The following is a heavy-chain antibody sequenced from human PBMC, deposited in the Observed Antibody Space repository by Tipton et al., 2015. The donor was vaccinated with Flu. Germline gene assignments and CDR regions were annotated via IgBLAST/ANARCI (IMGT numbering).Heavy chain of an antibody. Sequence: QLVQSGAEVKKPGASVKVSCKASGYTFTSYDINWVRQATGQGLEWMGWMNPNSGNTGYAQKFQGRVTMTRNTSISTAYTELSSLRSEDTAVYYCASFIAARPHYYYYGMDVWGQGTTVTVSS. CDR1: GYTFTSYD. D-gene: IGHD6-6*01. J-gene: IGHJ6*02. CDR2: MNPNSGNT. V-gene: IGHV1-8*01. CDR3: ASFIAARPHYYYYGMDV.